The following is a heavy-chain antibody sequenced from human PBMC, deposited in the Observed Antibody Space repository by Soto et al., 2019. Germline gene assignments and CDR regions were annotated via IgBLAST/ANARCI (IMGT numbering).Heavy chain of an antibody. CDR2: IKQDGSEK. CDR3: ARDREWVSADSSSWYFDY. D-gene: IGHD6-13*01. Sequence: GGSLRLSCAASGFTFSSYWMSWVRQAPGKGLEWVANIKQDGSEKYYVDSVKGRFTISRYNAKNSLYLQMNSLRAEDTAVYYCARDREWVSADSSSWYFDYWGQGTLVTVSS. V-gene: IGHV3-7*01. CDR1: GFTFSSYW. J-gene: IGHJ4*02.